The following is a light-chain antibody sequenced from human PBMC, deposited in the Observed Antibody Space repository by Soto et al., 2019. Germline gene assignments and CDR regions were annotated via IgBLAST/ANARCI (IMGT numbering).Light chain of an antibody. V-gene: IGKV3-20*01. CDR2: GAS. CDR1: QSISSTY. Sequence: ELVLTQSPGTLSLSPGERATLSCRASQSISSTYLAWYQQKPGQAPRLLIYGASSRATGIPDRFSASGSGTDFTLTISRLEAEDFAVYYCQQFHGSPRTFGQGTKVDIK. J-gene: IGKJ1*01. CDR3: QQFHGSPRT.